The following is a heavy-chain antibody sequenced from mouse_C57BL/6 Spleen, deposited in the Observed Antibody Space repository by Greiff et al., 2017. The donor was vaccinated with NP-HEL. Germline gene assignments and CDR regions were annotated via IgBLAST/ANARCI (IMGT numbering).Heavy chain of an antibody. CDR3: ARLGNEGVDFDY. CDR2: IYPGSGST. CDR1: GYTFTSYW. Sequence: QVQLQQPGAALVKPGASVKMSCKASGYTFTSYWITWVKQRPDQVLEWIGDIYPGSGSTNYHEKFKFKATLTVDTSSSTAYMQLSSLTSEDSAVYYCARLGNEGVDFDYWGQGTTLTVSS. J-gene: IGHJ2*01. V-gene: IGHV1-55*01. D-gene: IGHD2-1*01.